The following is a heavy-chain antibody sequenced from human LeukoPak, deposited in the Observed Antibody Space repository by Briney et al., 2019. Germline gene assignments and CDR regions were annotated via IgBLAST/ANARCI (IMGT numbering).Heavy chain of an antibody. J-gene: IGHJ6*02. CDR2: IIPIFGTA. CDR3: ARGGYYYDSSGYYGNYYYYGMDV. Sequence: SVTVSCKASGGTFSSYAISWVRQAPGQGLEWMGGIIPIFGTANYAQKFQGRVTITADESTSTAYMELSSLRSEDTAVSYCARGGYYYDSSGYYGNYYYYGMDVWGQGTTVTVSS. V-gene: IGHV1-69*13. D-gene: IGHD3-22*01. CDR1: GGTFSSYA.